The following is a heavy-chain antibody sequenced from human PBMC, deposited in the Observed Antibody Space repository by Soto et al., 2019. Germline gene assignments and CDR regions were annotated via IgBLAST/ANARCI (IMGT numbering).Heavy chain of an antibody. J-gene: IGHJ4*02. V-gene: IGHV3-21*01. CDR1: GFAFRRYN. CDR3: ASTTVVAATFDF. Sequence: GSLRLSCGASGFAFRRYNMNWVRQAPGKGLEWVASISSGSSNIYYADSVKGRFTISRDNAKNSLYLQMDSLRAEDSAVYYCASTTVVAATFDFGGQGTLVTVSS. CDR2: ISSGSSNI. D-gene: IGHD2-15*01.